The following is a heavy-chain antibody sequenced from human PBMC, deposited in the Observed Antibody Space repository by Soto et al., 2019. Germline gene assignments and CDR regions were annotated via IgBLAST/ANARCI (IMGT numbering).Heavy chain of an antibody. CDR3: AREVPYGYSRFDY. Sequence: QVHLVQSGAEGKKPGASVKVSCKTSGYTFTNNVIHWVRQAPGQRLEWMGWVNAGNVNTKWSREFQGRLTLTKDTSATTAYMELSSLTSEDTAIYFCAREVPYGYSRFDYLCQGTVVTVSS. CDR2: VNAGNVNT. V-gene: IGHV1-3*01. J-gene: IGHJ4*02. CDR1: GYTFTNNV. D-gene: IGHD5-18*01.